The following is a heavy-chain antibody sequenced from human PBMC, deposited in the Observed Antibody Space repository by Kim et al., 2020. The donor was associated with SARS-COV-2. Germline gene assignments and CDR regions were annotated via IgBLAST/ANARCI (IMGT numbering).Heavy chain of an antibody. D-gene: IGHD2-15*01. CDR3: ATGDRYYYYGMDV. Sequence: AQKFQGRVTMNEDTSTDTAYMELSSLRSEDTAVYYCATGDRYYYYGMDVWGQGTTVTVSS. V-gene: IGHV1-24*01. J-gene: IGHJ6*02.